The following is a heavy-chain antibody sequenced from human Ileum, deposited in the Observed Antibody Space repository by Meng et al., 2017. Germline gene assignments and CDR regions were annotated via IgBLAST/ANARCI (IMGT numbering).Heavy chain of an antibody. J-gene: IGHJ5*02. CDR1: GGAFVVYY. D-gene: IGHD3-10*01. Sequence: QGPLWPVGSGRLRPLGTLVPSCPSYGGAFVVYYRRWHRQPPGKGLGWIGEINHSGSTNYNPSLKSRVTISVDTSKNQFSLKLSSVTAADTAVYYCARGRGLIWFGEWFDPWGQGTLVTVSS. CDR2: INHSGST. V-gene: IGHV4-34*01. CDR3: ARGRGLIWFGEWFDP.